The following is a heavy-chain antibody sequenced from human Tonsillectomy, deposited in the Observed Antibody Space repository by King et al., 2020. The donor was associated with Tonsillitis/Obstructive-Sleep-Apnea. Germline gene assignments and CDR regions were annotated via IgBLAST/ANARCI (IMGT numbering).Heavy chain of an antibody. CDR1: GYTFTSYY. V-gene: IGHV1-46*01. CDR3: ARGYDFWSGYQSDAFDI. J-gene: IGHJ3*02. Sequence: VQLVESGAELKKPGASVKVSCKASGYTFTSYYMHWVRQAPGQGLEWMGIINPSGGSTSYAQKFQGRVTMTRDTSTSTVYMELSSLRSEDTAVYYCARGYDFWSGYQSDAFDIWGQGTMVTVSS. CDR2: INPSGGST. D-gene: IGHD3-3*01.